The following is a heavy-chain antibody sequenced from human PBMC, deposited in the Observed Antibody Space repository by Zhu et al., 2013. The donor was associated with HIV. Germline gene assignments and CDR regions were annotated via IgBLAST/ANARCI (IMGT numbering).Heavy chain of an antibody. D-gene: IGHD3-22*01. J-gene: IGHJ6*02. CDR2: IIPIFGTA. CDR3: ARDYYDSSGYQTNYYYYGMDV. CDR1: GGTFSSYA. Sequence: QVQLVQSGAEVKKPGSSVKVSCKASGGTFSSYAISWVRQAPGQGLEWMGGIIPIFGTANYAQKFQGRVTITADESTSTAYMELSSLRSEDTAVYYCARDYYDSSGYQTNYYYYGMDVWGQGTTVTVSS. V-gene: IGHV1-69*01.